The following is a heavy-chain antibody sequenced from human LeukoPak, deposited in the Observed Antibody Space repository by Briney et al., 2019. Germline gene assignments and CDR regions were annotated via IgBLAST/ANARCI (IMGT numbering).Heavy chain of an antibody. Sequence: SETLSLTCTVSGGSISRYYWSWIRQPPGKGLEGIGYIYYSGSTNYNPSVNSRVAISVDPSKNPFSLKLSSVTAADPAVYYCARAALTPPYDFWSGYTYYFDYWGQGTLVTVSS. D-gene: IGHD3-3*01. CDR3: ARAALTPPYDFWSGYTYYFDY. J-gene: IGHJ4*02. V-gene: IGHV4-59*01. CDR1: GGSISRYY. CDR2: IYYSGST.